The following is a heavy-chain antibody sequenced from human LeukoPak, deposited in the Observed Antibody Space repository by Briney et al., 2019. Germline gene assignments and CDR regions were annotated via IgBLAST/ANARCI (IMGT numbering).Heavy chain of an antibody. D-gene: IGHD6-13*01. CDR2: IYYSGST. Sequence: SETLSLTCTVSGGSISSGDYYWSWIRQPPGKGLEWIGYIYYSGSTYYNPSLKSRVTISVDTSKNQFSLKLSSVTAADTAVYYCARHGSEGYSSSWDPLYYYYGMDVWGQGTTVTVSS. CDR1: GGSISSGDYY. J-gene: IGHJ6*02. CDR3: ARHGSEGYSSSWDPLYYYYGMDV. V-gene: IGHV4-30-4*01.